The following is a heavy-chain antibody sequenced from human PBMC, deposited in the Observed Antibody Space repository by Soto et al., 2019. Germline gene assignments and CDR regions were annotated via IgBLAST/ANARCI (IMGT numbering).Heavy chain of an antibody. D-gene: IGHD3-22*01. Sequence: GASVKVSCKASGGTFSSYAISWVRQAPGQGLEWMGGIIPIFGTANYAQEFQGRVTITADESTSTAYMELSSLRSEDTAVYYCARGRTYYYDSSGYYWENYYFDYWGQGTLVTAPQ. V-gene: IGHV1-69*13. CDR1: GGTFSSYA. CDR2: IIPIFGTA. CDR3: ARGRTYYYDSSGYYWENYYFDY. J-gene: IGHJ4*02.